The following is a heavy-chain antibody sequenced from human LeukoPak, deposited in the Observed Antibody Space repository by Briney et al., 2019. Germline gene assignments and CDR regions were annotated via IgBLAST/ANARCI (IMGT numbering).Heavy chain of an antibody. J-gene: IGHJ4*02. CDR3: ARGGLLGVVVAATNPGIDY. D-gene: IGHD2-15*01. V-gene: IGHV4-34*01. CDR2: INHSGST. CDR1: GGSFSGYY. Sequence: SETLSPTCAVYGGSFSGYYWSWIRQPPGKGLEWIGEINHSGSTNYNPSLKSRVTISVDTSKNQFSLKLSPVTAADTAVYYCARGGLLGVVVAATNPGIDYWGQGTLVTVSS.